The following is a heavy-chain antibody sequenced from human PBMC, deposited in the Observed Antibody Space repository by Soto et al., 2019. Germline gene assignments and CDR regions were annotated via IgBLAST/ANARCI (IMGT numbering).Heavy chain of an antibody. J-gene: IGHJ4*02. CDR1: GFTFSSYA. D-gene: IGHD1-26*01. CDR3: AGSPAQLDYFDY. V-gene: IGHV3-23*01. Sequence: ILSCAASGFTFSSYAMSWVRQAPGKGLEWVSAISGSGGSTYYADSVKGRFTISRDNSKNTLYLQMNSLRAEDTAVYYCAGSPAQLDYFDYWGQGXLVTVYS. CDR2: ISGSGGST.